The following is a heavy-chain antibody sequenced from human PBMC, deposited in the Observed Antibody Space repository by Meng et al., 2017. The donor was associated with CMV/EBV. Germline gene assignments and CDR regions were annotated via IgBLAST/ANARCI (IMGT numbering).Heavy chain of an antibody. Sequence: ASVKVSCKASGYTFTSYDINWVRQATGQGLEWMGWMNPNSGNTGYAQKFQGGVTMTRNTSISTAYMELSSLRSEDTAVYYCARGHRVYGSGSIGYWGQGTLVTVSS. CDR3: ARGHRVYGSGSIGY. D-gene: IGHD6-19*01. CDR1: GYTFTSYD. CDR2: MNPNSGNT. J-gene: IGHJ4*02. V-gene: IGHV1-8*01.